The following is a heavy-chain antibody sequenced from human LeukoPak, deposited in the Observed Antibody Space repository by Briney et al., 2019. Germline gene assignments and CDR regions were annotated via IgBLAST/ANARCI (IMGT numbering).Heavy chain of an antibody. CDR1: GASIRSDSYY. CDR3: ATHVYSSGWYSAC. V-gene: IGHV4-39*01. Sequence: SSETLSLTCTVSGASIRSDSYYWGWIRQSPGKGLEWIVSIHYRGSTYYNTSLKNQPNIPVNTPKNQISLMLPPRTAAATAVYYCATHVYSSGWYSACWGQGTLVSASS. CDR2: IHYRGST. D-gene: IGHD6-19*01. J-gene: IGHJ4*01.